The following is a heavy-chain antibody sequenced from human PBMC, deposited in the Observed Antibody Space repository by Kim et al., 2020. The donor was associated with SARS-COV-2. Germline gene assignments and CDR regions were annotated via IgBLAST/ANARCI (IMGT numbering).Heavy chain of an antibody. Sequence: GESLKISCKGSGYSFTSYWIGWVRQMPGKGLEWMGIIYPGDSDTRYSPSFQGQVTISADKSISTAYLQWSSLKASDTAMYYCAREGAYSGSHYADYYYGMDVWGQGTTVTVSS. D-gene: IGHD1-26*01. CDR2: IYPGDSDT. J-gene: IGHJ6*02. CDR1: GYSFTSYW. V-gene: IGHV5-51*01. CDR3: AREGAYSGSHYADYYYGMDV.